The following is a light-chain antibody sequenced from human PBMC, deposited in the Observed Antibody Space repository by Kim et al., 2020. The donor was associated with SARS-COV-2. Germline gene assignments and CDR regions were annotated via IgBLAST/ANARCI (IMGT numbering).Light chain of an antibody. CDR1: QSISINY. Sequence: PGERATLSCSASQSISINYLAWYQQKPGQAPRLLIYGASSRATGIPDRFSGSGSGTDFTLTISRLEPEDFAVYYCQQYDTSPQTFGGGTKVDIK. J-gene: IGKJ4*01. CDR2: GAS. V-gene: IGKV3-20*01. CDR3: QQYDTSPQT.